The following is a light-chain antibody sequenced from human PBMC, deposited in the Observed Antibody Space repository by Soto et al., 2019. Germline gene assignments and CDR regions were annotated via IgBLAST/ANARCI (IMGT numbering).Light chain of an antibody. CDR1: QSISGF. V-gene: IGKV1-39*01. J-gene: IGKJ4*01. CDR3: QQSSTTPLT. Sequence: QMTQSPSSLSASVGDRVTIAFRASQSISGFLNWYLQKPGKAPRLLIYGASSLQSGVPSRFSGGGSGTDFTLTITSLQVEDFGTYYCQQSSTTPLTFGGGTKVDIK. CDR2: GAS.